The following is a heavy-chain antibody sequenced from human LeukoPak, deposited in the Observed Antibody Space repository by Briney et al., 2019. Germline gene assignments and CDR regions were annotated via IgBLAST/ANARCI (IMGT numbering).Heavy chain of an antibody. CDR2: IYHSGST. D-gene: IGHD3-22*01. CDR1: GGSISSSNW. V-gene: IGHV4-4*02. Sequence: PSETLSLTCAVSGGSISSSNWWSWVRPPPGKGLEWIGEIYHSGSTYYNPSLKSRVTISVDTSKNQFSLKLSSVTAADTAVYYCARDNYYDSSGGFDYWGQGTLVTVSS. CDR3: ARDNYYDSSGGFDY. J-gene: IGHJ4*02.